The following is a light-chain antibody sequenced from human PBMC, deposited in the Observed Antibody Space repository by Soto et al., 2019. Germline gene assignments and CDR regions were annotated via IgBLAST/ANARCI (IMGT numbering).Light chain of an antibody. J-gene: IGKJ2*01. CDR2: GAS. CDR3: QQYGSSPHT. CDR1: QSVSNNY. V-gene: IGKV3-20*01. Sequence: EIVLTQSPGTLSLSPGERATLSCRASQSVSNNYLAWYQHKPGQAPRLLIHGASSRATGIPDRFSGSGSGIEFTVNINRLEPEDFAVYYCQQYGSSPHTFGQGTKLEIK.